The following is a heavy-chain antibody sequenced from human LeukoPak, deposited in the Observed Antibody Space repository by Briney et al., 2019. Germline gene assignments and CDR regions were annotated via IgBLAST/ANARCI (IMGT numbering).Heavy chain of an antibody. CDR2: IWYDGSNK. J-gene: IGHJ6*02. CDR1: GFTFSSYG. V-gene: IGHV3-33*08. CDR3: ARLGYCSGGSCYRSYYYGMDV. Sequence: GRSLRLSCAASGFTFSSYGMHWGPQAPGKGLECVAVIWYDGSNKYYADSVKGRFTISRDNSKNTLYLQINSLRAEDTAVYYCARLGYCSGGSCYRSYYYGMDVWGQGTTVTVSS. D-gene: IGHD2-15*01.